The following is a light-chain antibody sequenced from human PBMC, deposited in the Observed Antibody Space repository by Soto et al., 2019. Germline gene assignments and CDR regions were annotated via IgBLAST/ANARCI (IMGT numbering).Light chain of an antibody. Sequence: DIQLTQSPSSLSASVGDRVTINCRASQSIYTYLNWFQLKPGKGPKLLIFASSSQQSGVPSRFSGSGSGADFSLTISSLQPEDFATYYCQQTYSNTLSFGGGTRV. CDR3: QQTYSNTLS. CDR1: QSIYTY. J-gene: IGKJ4*01. CDR2: ASS. V-gene: IGKV1-39*01.